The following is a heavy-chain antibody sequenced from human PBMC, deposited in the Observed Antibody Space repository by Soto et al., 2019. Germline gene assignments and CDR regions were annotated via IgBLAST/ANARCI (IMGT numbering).Heavy chain of an antibody. CDR2: IGSGAGTFV. CDR3: VRDPCITRCPDY. Sequence: GSLRLSCAVSGFTFTSFGMIWVRQAPGKGLEWVSFIGSGAGTFVSYADSVKGRFTISRDNAKNSLYLQMNSLRDDDTAVYYCVRDPCITRCPDYWGQGTLVTVSS. V-gene: IGHV3-48*02. J-gene: IGHJ4*02. CDR1: GFTFTSFG. D-gene: IGHD2-2*01.